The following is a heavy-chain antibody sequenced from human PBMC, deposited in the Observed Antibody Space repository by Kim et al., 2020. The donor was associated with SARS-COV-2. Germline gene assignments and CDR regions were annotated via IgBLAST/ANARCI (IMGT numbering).Heavy chain of an antibody. CDR1: GFTFSSYA. Sequence: GGSLRLSCAASGFTFSSYAMHWVRQAPGKGLEWVAVISYDGSNKYYADSVKGRFTISRDNSKNTLYLQMNSLRAEDTAVYYCARDAPYSSGWTTYWYFDL. CDR2: ISYDGSNK. D-gene: IGHD6-19*01. J-gene: IGHJ2*01. V-gene: IGHV3-30-3*01. CDR3: ARDAPYSSGWTTYWYFDL.